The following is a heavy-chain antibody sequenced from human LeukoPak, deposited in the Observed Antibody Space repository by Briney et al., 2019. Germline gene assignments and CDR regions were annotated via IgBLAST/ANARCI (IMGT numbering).Heavy chain of an antibody. CDR2: IKGKSGGGTT. J-gene: IGHJ4*02. CDR1: GFTFSNAW. CDR3: TTDRGRTELPLFGY. V-gene: IGHV3-15*01. Sequence: PGGSLRLSCAASGFTFSNAWMSWVRQAPVRGLEWVGRIKGKSGGGTTDYAAPVKDRFAISRDDSRNTLYLQMNSLKTEDTAVYYCTTDRGRTELPLFGYWGQGTLVTVSS. D-gene: IGHD1-26*01.